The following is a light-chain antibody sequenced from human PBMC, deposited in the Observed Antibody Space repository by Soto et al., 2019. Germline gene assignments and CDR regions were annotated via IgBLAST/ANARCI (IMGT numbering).Light chain of an antibody. J-gene: IGKJ4*01. CDR2: GAS. Sequence: IVMTQSPGTLSVSPGERAILSCRASQSISSNLAWYQQKLGQAPRLLIFGASTRATGIPRRFSGSGSGTEFTLTISSLQSEDFAIYFCQQYKNWPSFGGGTKVEIK. V-gene: IGKV3-15*01. CDR1: QSISSN. CDR3: QQYKNWPS.